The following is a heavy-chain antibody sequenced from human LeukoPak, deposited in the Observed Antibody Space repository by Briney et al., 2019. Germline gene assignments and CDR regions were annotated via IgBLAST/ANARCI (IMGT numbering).Heavy chain of an antibody. CDR2: INESGTT. CDR3: ARALMTLVRGVPRTTWFHP. Sequence: SETLSLTCAVFGGSFSGYYWTWVRQAPGKGLEWIGEINESGTTNYNASLNNRVTISVDTSKNQFSLKLTSLTAADTAVFYCARALMTLVRGVPRTTWFHPWGQGTLVTVSS. D-gene: IGHD3-10*01. CDR1: GGSFSGYY. J-gene: IGHJ5*02. V-gene: IGHV4-34*01.